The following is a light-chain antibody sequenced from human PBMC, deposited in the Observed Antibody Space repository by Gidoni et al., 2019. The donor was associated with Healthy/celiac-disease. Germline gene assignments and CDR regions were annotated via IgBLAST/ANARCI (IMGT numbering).Light chain of an antibody. CDR3: QQCYSTPT. V-gene: IGKV1-39*01. Sequence: DTQMSQSTSSLSASVGNRVTITCRASQSISSYLNWYQQKPGKAPKLLIYAASSLQSWVPSRFSGSGSGTEFTLTISSLQPEDFATYYCQQCYSTPTFGQGTKVEIK. J-gene: IGKJ1*01. CDR2: AAS. CDR1: QSISSY.